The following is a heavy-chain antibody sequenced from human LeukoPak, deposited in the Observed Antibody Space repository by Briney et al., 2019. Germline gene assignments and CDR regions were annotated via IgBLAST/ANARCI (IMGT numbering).Heavy chain of an antibody. J-gene: IGHJ6*02. D-gene: IGHD2-2*01. CDR1: GYTFTSYA. CDR2: INAGNGNT. V-gene: IGHV1-3*01. Sequence: ASVKVSCKASGYTFTSYAMHWVRQAPGQRLEWMGWINAGNGNTKYSQKFQGRVTITGDTSASTAYMELSSLRSEDTAVYYCSAAIFHYYGMDVWGQGTTVTVSS. CDR3: SAAIFHYYGMDV.